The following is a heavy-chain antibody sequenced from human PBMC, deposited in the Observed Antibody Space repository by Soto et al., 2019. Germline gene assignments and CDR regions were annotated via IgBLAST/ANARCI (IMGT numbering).Heavy chain of an antibody. Sequence: GGSLRLSCAASGFTFSSYWMHWVRQAPGKGLVWVSLFISVGFTTTYADSLKGLFTFSRDTPQNTFFLKMNSLRAEDTAIYYCERDMRLWRLDYWGQGTQVTFSS. V-gene: IGHV3-74*01. J-gene: IGHJ4*02. CDR2: FISVGFTT. D-gene: IGHD5-18*01. CDR1: GFTFSSYW. CDR3: ERDMRLWRLDY.